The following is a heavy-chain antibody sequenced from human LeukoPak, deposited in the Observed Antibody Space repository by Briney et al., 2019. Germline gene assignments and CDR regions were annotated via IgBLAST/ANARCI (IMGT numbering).Heavy chain of an antibody. D-gene: IGHD2-15*01. CDR2: IYWTDEK. CDR3: AHFSAFCSADSCSYFES. J-gene: IGHJ4*02. Sequence: ESGPTLVKPTQTLTLTCSFSGSSLSTRGMGVGWIRQPPGKALEWLSLIYWTDEKRYSPSRQSRLTIAKDTSKNPFVLNITQMGPVDTATYSCAHFSAFCSADSCSYFESWGQGTLVTVSS. CDR1: GSSLSTRGMG. V-gene: IGHV2-5*01.